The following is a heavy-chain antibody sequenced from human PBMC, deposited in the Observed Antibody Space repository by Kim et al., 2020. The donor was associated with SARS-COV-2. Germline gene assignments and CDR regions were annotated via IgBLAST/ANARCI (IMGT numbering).Heavy chain of an antibody. V-gene: IGHV1-18*01. CDR1: GYTFTSYG. CDR3: ARAGLRSSLGGVVDY. CDR2: ISAYNGNT. Sequence: ASVKVSCKASGYTFTSYGISWVRQAPGQGLEWMGWISAYNGNTNYAQKLQGRVTMTTDTSTSTAYMELRSLRSDDTAVYYCARAGLRSSLGGVVDYWGQGTLVTVSS. D-gene: IGHD6-13*01. J-gene: IGHJ4*02.